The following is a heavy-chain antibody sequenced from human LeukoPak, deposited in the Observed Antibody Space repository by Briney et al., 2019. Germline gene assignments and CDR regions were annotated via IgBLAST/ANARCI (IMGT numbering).Heavy chain of an antibody. CDR3: ARENDSSGYYPY. Sequence: ASVKVSCKASGGTFSSYAISWVRQAPGQGLEWMGRIIPILGIANYAQKFQGRVTITADKSTSTAYMELSSLRSEDTAVYYCARENDSSGYYPYWGQGTLVTVSS. J-gene: IGHJ4*02. D-gene: IGHD3-22*01. CDR1: GGTFSSYA. CDR2: IIPILGIA. V-gene: IGHV1-69*04.